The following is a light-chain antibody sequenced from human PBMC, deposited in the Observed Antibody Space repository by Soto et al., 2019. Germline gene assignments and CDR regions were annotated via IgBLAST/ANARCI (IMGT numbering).Light chain of an antibody. J-gene: IGKJ4*01. CDR3: QQRSNGPT. V-gene: IGKV3-11*01. Sequence: EIVLTQSPATLSLSPGERATLSCRASQSVSSYLAWYQQKPGQAPRLLIYDASNRATGIPARFSGSGSGTEFTLTISSLEPEDFAVYYCQQRSNGPTFGGGTKVEIK. CDR2: DAS. CDR1: QSVSSY.